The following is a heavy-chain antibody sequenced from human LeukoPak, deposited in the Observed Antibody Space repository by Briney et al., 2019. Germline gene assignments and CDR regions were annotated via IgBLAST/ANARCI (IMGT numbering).Heavy chain of an antibody. CDR3: AREVGNYRFY. Sequence: SETLSLTCTVSGGSISSYYWSWIRQPPGKGLEWIGYIYYSGSTNYNPSLKSRVTISVDTSKNQFSLKLSSVTAADTAVYYCAREVGNYRFYWGQGTLVTVSS. CDR1: GGSISSYY. CDR2: IYYSGST. V-gene: IGHV4-59*12. D-gene: IGHD1-7*01. J-gene: IGHJ4*02.